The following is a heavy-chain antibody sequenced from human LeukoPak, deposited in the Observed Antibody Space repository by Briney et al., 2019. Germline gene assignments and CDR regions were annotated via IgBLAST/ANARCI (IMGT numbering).Heavy chain of an antibody. CDR2: ISAYNGNT. Sequence: ASVKVSCKASGYTFTSYGISWVRRAPGQGLEWMGWISAYNGNTNYAQKLQGRVTMTTDTSTSTAYMELRSLRSDDTAVYYCARDVSRWLQTTEIDYWGQGTLVTVSS. CDR3: ARDVSRWLQTTEIDY. J-gene: IGHJ4*02. V-gene: IGHV1-18*01. CDR1: GYTFTSYG. D-gene: IGHD5-24*01.